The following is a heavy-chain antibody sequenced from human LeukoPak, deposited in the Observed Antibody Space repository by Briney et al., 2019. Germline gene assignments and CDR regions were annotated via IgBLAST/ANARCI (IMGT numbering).Heavy chain of an antibody. V-gene: IGHV3-53*01. CDR3: ARADSSSWYLFDY. CDR1: GFTVSSNY. D-gene: IGHD6-13*01. Sequence: QSGGSLRLSCAASGFTVSSNYMSWVRQAPGKGLEWVSVIYSGGSTYYADSVKGRFTISRDNSKNTLYLQMNSLRAEDTAVYYCARADSSSWYLFDYWGQGTLVTVSS. CDR2: IYSGGST. J-gene: IGHJ4*02.